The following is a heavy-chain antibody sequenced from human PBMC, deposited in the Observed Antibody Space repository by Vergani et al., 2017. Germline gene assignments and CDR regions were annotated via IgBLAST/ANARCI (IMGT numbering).Heavy chain of an antibody. CDR2: ISYDGTQK. Sequence: QVHLVESGGGVVQPGRSLRLSCVVSGFTSSYYGMHWVRQAPGKGLEWVAVISYDGTQKYYADSVKGRFTISRDNSKSTLYLQMNRLRTEDTDVYYCATKSCGTPGCQIGYFREWGQGTLVTVSS. J-gene: IGHJ1*01. D-gene: IGHD1-1*01. CDR3: ATKSCGTPGCQIGYFRE. CDR1: GFTSSYYG. V-gene: IGHV3-30*03.